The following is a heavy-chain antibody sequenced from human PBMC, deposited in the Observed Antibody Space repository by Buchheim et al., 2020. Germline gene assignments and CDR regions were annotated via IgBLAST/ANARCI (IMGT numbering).Heavy chain of an antibody. V-gene: IGHV4-4*02. J-gene: IGHJ5*02. Sequence: QVQLQESGPGLVKPSETLSLTCAVSGGSISSSNCWSWVRQPPGKLLEWIGKNYHNGSTNYNPSLKSRVTISVDKSNNPSSLKLSSVTAADTAVYYCATKQWLVLCFHPWGQGTL. CDR1: GGSISSSNC. D-gene: IGHD6-19*01. CDR3: ATKQWLVLCFHP. CDR2: NYHNGST.